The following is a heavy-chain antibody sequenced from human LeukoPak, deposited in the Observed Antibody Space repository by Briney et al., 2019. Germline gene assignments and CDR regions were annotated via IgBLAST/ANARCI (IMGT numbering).Heavy chain of an antibody. CDR3: ASLTGDPHWFDP. CDR1: GGPISSGDYY. J-gene: IGHJ5*02. V-gene: IGHV4-30-4*01. Sequence: PSETLSLTCTVSGGPISSGDYYWSWIRQPPGKGLEWIGYIYYSGSTYYNPSLKSRVTISVDTSKNQFSLKLSSVTAADTAVYYCASLTGDPHWFDPWGQGTLVTVSS. CDR2: IYYSGST. D-gene: IGHD7-27*01.